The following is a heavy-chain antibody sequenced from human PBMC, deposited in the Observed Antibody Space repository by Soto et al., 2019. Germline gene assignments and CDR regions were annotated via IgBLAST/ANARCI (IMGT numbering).Heavy chain of an antibody. D-gene: IGHD3-10*01. Sequence: PGESLKISCEASGYNFNTYWIAWVRQMPGKGLEWMGMIYPGDSETKYSESFQGQVTMSVDNSLSIAYLQWRSLKASDTATYFCASGYRGSKGFFDHWGQGTLVTVSS. CDR1: GYNFNTYW. CDR2: IYPGDSET. V-gene: IGHV5-51*01. CDR3: ASGYRGSKGFFDH. J-gene: IGHJ4*02.